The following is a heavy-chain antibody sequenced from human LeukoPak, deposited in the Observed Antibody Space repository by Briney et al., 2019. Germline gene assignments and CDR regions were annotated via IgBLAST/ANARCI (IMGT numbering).Heavy chain of an antibody. CDR1: GFTFSNYW. CDR3: ARAREYYYYYGLDV. CDR2: ISSDGSDI. Sequence: GGSLRLSCAASGFTFSNYWMHWVRQAPGKWLVWVSRISSDGSDISYADSVKGRFTISRDSAKNTLYLQMNSLRAEDAAVYYCARAREYYYYYGLDVWGQGTTVTVSS. D-gene: IGHD5-24*01. V-gene: IGHV3-74*01. J-gene: IGHJ6*02.